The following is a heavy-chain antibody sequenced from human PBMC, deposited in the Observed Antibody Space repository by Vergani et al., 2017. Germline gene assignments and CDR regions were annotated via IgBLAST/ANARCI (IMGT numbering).Heavy chain of an antibody. V-gene: IGHV3-23*01. CDR3: AKDRTQYYGSGSYYPY. CDR1: GFTFSSYA. Sequence: EVQLLESGGGLVQPGGSLRLSCAASGFTFSSYAMSWVRQAPGKGLEWVSAISGSGGSIYYADSVKGRFTISRDNSKNTLYLQMNSLRAEDTAVYYCAKDRTQYYGSGSYYPYWGQGTLVTVSS. CDR2: ISGSGGSI. D-gene: IGHD3-10*01. J-gene: IGHJ4*02.